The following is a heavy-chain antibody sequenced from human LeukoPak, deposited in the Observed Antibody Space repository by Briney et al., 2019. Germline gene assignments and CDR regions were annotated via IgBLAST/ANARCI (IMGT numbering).Heavy chain of an antibody. CDR2: IFPGDSDT. V-gene: IGHV5-51*01. CDR3: ARHFGRDPYFDY. D-gene: IGHD2-21*02. CDR1: GYSFINYW. Sequence: GESLKISCKGSGYSFINYWIGWVRQMPGKGLEWMGIIFPGDSDTRYSPSFQGQVTISADKSITTAYLQWSGLKASDTAMYYCARHFGRDPYFDYWGQGTLVTVSS. J-gene: IGHJ4*02.